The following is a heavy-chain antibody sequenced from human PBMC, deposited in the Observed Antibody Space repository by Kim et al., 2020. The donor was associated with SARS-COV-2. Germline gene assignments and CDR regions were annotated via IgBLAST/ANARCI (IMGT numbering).Heavy chain of an antibody. CDR3: ARATHSSGYYYGFDD. Sequence: GGSLRLSCVGSGFTFSYDMHWVRQAPGEGLEWVAVISYDASKKYYGDSVKGRFTVSRDNSKNTLYLQMNSLRAEDTAVYYCARATHSSGYYYGFDDWGQGTLVTVSS. CDR2: ISYDASKK. J-gene: IGHJ4*02. V-gene: IGHV3-30*04. D-gene: IGHD3-22*01. CDR1: GFTFSYD.